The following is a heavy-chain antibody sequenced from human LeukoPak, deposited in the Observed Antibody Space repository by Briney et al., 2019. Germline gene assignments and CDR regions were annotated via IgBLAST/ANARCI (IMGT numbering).Heavy chain of an antibody. J-gene: IGHJ4*02. V-gene: IGHV3-74*01. D-gene: IGHD5-24*01. CDR3: AREEEMATNTDY. CDR1: GFTFRRHW. Sequence: GGSLRLSCAASGFTFRRHWMHWVRQAPGKGLVWVSRINGDGSATYYADSVKGRFSISRDNPKNTLYLHMHSLRADDTAVYYCAREEEMATNTDYRGQGTLVTVSS. CDR2: INGDGSAT.